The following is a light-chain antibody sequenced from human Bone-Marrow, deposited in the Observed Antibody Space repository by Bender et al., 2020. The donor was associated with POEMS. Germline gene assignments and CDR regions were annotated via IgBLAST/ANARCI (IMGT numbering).Light chain of an antibody. CDR3: QAWDSGTMV. J-gene: IGLJ2*01. Sequence: SSEVTQDPAVSVALGQIVRITCQGDSLRSYYASWYQQKPGQAPLLVIFGRNDRPSGIPDRFSGSNSGNTASLTITGAQAEDEADYYCQAWDSGTMVFGGGTKLTVL. CDR1: SLRSYY. V-gene: IGLV3-19*01. CDR2: GRN.